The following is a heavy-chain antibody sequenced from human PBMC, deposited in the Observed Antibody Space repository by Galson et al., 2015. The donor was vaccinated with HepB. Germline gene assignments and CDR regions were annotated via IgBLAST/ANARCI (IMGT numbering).Heavy chain of an antibody. D-gene: IGHD3-3*01. CDR2: IKQDGSEK. CDR1: GFTFSSYW. Sequence: SLRLSCAASGFTFSSYWMSWVRQAPGKGLEWVANIKQDGSEKYYVDSVKGRFTISRDNAKNSLYLQMNSLRADDTAVYYCARVVGGDFWSGMRHFDYWGQGTLVTVSS. J-gene: IGHJ4*02. V-gene: IGHV3-7*04. CDR3: ARVVGGDFWSGMRHFDY.